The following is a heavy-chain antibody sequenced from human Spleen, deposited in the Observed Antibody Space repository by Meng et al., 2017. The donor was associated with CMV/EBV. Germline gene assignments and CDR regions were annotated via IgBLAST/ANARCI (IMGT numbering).Heavy chain of an antibody. CDR1: GYTFTSYG. V-gene: IGHV1-18*01. CDR3: ARYDFGGGDWFDP. Sequence: QVQLVQSGAEVKKPGASVKVSCKASGYTFTSYGISWVRQAPGQGLEWVGWIRAYSGNTKNAQKFQGRVTMTTDTSTRTVYMELRSLRSDDTAVYYCARYDFGGGDWFDPWGQGTLVTVSS. D-gene: IGHD3-3*01. J-gene: IGHJ5*02. CDR2: IRAYSGNT.